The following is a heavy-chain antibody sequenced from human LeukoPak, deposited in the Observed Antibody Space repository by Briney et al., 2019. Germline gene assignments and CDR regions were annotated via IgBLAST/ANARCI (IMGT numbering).Heavy chain of an antibody. D-gene: IGHD1-26*01. Sequence: GGSLRLSCAASGFTFSYYGMHWVHQAPGKGLEWVAFIRYDESKKFYGDSVKGRFTISRDNSKNTLYLQMNSLRTEDTAVYYCAKSHLPNAYSGTYYCDYWGQGTLVTVSS. CDR1: GFTFSYYG. J-gene: IGHJ4*02. CDR2: IRYDESKK. CDR3: AKSHLPNAYSGTYYCDY. V-gene: IGHV3-30*02.